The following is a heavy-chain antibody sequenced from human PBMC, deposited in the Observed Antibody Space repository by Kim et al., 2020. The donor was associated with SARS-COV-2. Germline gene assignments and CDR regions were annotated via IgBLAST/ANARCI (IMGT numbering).Heavy chain of an antibody. Sequence: GGSLRLSCAASGFTFSSYGMHWVRQAPGKGLEWVAAIWYDGSNKYYADSVKGRFTISRDNSKNTLYLQMNSLRAEDTAVYYCARSRCGGDCYPRDAFDIWGQGTKGTVSS. J-gene: IGHJ3*02. CDR1: GFTFSSYG. V-gene: IGHV3-33*08. CDR2: IWYDGSNK. CDR3: ARSRCGGDCYPRDAFDI. D-gene: IGHD2-21*02.